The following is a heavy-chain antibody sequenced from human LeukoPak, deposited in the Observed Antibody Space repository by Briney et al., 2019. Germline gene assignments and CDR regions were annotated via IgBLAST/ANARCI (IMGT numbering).Heavy chain of an antibody. CDR3: ARRGLHIHYYDSSGYYAAYWYFDL. CDR2: IYTSGST. CDR1: GGSISSYY. D-gene: IGHD3-22*01. Sequence: PSETLSLTCTVSGGSISSYYWSWIRQPPGKGLEWIGYIYTSGSTNYNPSLKSRVTISVDTSKNQFSLKLSSVTAADTAVYYCARRGLHIHYYDSSGYYAAYWYFDLWGRGTLVTVSS. J-gene: IGHJ2*01. V-gene: IGHV4-4*09.